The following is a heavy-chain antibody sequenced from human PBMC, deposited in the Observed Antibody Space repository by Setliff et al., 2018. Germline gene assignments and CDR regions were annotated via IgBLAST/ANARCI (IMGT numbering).Heavy chain of an antibody. CDR1: GGSISGYY. V-gene: IGHV4-59*01. J-gene: IGHJ4*02. D-gene: IGHD5-12*01. CDR3: ARGGYNGYAVFDD. Sequence: SETLSLTCTVSGGSISGYYWSWIRQPPGKGLEWIGNIYYTGSPSYSPSLRSRGTISVDTSKNKFSLSLSSVTAADTAVYYCARGGYNGYAVFDDWGQGALVTSPQ. CDR2: IYYTGSP.